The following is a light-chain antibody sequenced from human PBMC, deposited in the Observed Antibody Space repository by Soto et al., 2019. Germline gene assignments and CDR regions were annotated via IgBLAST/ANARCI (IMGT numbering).Light chain of an antibody. J-gene: IGLJ3*02. CDR2: GNS. Sequence: QSVLTQPPSVSVAPGQRVTISCTGSSSNIGAGYDVHWYQQLPGTAPKLLIYGNSNRPSGVPDRFSGSKSGTSAALAITGRQAEDEADYYCQCYDGSLSGSVFGGGTKLTVL. CDR1: SSNIGAGYD. CDR3: QCYDGSLSGSV. V-gene: IGLV1-40*01.